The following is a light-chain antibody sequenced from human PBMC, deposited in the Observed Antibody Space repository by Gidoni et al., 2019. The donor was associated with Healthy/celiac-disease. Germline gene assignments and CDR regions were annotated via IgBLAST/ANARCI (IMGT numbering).Light chain of an antibody. CDR1: SSDAGGYNY. J-gene: IGLJ2*01. CDR2: DVS. Sequence: QSALTQPASVSGSPGESITISCTGTSSDAGGYNYVPWYQQHPGKAPKLMIYDVSNRPSGVSNRFSGSKSGNTASLTISGLQDEDEADYYCSSYTSSSTLEVFGGGTKLTVL. CDR3: SSYTSSSTLEV. V-gene: IGLV2-14*03.